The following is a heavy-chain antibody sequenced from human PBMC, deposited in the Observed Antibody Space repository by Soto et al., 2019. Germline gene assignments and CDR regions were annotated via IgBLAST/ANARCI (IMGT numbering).Heavy chain of an antibody. J-gene: IGHJ4*02. D-gene: IGHD1-26*01. V-gene: IGHV1-69*13. CDR1: GDAFTNYI. Sequence: SVKVSCKASGDAFTNYIIDWVRQAPGQGLEWMGWIIPIFGTPKYAQTLQARVTISADASTSTAYLELTSLRFDDTAVYYCARGRELLPVGLYFDYWGEGTRVTVSS. CDR3: ARGRELLPVGLYFDY. CDR2: IIPIFGTP.